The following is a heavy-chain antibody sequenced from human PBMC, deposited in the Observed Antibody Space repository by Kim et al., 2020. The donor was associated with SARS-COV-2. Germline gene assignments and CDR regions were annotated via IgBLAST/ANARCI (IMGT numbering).Heavy chain of an antibody. Sequence: GGSLRLSCAGSGFTVSTRYMSWVRQAPGKGLEWVSVVYSGGRRYFADSVMGRFTLSRDSSKNTVFLQMNSLRAEDTAMYYCAGALEGGGRGVFHYWGQGTLVTVSS. CDR3: AGALEGGGRGVFHY. CDR1: GFTVSTRY. J-gene: IGHJ4*02. V-gene: IGHV3-53*01. CDR2: VYSGGRR. D-gene: IGHD3-16*01.